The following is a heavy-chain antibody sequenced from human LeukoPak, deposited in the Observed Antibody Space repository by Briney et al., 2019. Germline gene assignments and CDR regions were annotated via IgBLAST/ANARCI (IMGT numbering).Heavy chain of an antibody. V-gene: IGHV1-69*01. CDR1: GGTFSSYA. Sequence: SVKVSCKASGGTFSSYAISWVRQAPGQGLEWMGGIIPIFGTANYAQKFQGRVTITADESTSAAYMELSSLRSEDTAVYYCARSKAIVGATVFDYWGQGTLVTVSS. CDR2: IIPIFGTA. CDR3: ARSKAIVGATVFDY. D-gene: IGHD1-26*01. J-gene: IGHJ4*02.